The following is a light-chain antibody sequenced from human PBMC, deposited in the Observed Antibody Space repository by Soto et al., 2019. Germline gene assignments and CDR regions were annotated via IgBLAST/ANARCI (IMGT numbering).Light chain of an antibody. V-gene: IGKV1-5*01. CDR1: QSISSW. J-gene: IGKJ1*01. CDR3: QQYNGYSPA. Sequence: DIQMTQSPSTLSASVGDRVTITCRASQSISSWLAWYQQKPGKAPKLLIYAASSLQSGVPSRFSGSGSGTEFTLTISSLQPDDFATYYCQQYNGYSPAFGQGTKVDIK. CDR2: AAS.